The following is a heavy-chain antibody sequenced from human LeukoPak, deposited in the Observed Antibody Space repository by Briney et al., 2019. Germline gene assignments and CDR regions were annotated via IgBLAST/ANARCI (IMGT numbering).Heavy chain of an antibody. CDR3: ARGDGYNTFDY. J-gene: IGHJ4*02. D-gene: IGHD5-24*01. Sequence: SGGSLRLSCAASGFTFSSYDMHWVRQATGKGLEWASAIGTAGDTYYPGSVKGRFTVSRENAKNSLYLQMNSLRAGDTAVYYCARGDGYNTFDYWGQGTLVTVSS. V-gene: IGHV3-13*01. CDR1: GFTFSSYD. CDR2: IGTAGDT.